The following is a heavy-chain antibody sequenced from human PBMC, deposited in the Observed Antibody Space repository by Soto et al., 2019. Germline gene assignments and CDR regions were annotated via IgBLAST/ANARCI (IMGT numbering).Heavy chain of an antibody. Sequence: VQLVESGGGLIQPGGSLRLSCVASGLTVSQNYMAWVRQAPEMGPQWVSVLYAEGSTYYTESVKGRFTISRDNSVNTLYLEVNSLRAEDTALYYCAKQEGGSYSSMYFDYWGQGTLVTVSS. CDR2: LYAEGST. CDR1: GLTVSQNY. V-gene: IGHV3-53*01. D-gene: IGHD1-26*01. J-gene: IGHJ4*02. CDR3: AKQEGGSYSSMYFDY.